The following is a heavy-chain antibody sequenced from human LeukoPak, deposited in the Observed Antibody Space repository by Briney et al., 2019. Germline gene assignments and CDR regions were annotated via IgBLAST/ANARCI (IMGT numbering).Heavy chain of an antibody. CDR1: GGSISSYY. J-gene: IGHJ4*02. CDR2: IYYSGST. Sequence: PSETLSLTCTVSGGSISSYYWSWIRQPPGKGLEWIGYIYYSGSTNYNPSLKSRVNISVDTSKNQFSLKLSSVTAADTAVYYCARGARWVVPAAAPFDYWGQGTLVTVSS. V-gene: IGHV4-59*01. D-gene: IGHD2-2*01. CDR3: ARGARWVVPAAAPFDY.